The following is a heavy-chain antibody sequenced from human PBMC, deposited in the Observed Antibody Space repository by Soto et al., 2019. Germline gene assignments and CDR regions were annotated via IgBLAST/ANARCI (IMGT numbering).Heavy chain of an antibody. CDR2: INPSGGST. Sequence: ASVKVSCKASGYTFTSYYMHWVRQAPGQGLEWMGIINPSGGSTSYAQKFQGRVTMTRDTSTSTVYMELSSLRSEDTAVYYCARDNQHKYYDTFNGYTLGAFDLWGQGTMVTVSS. J-gene: IGHJ3*01. D-gene: IGHD3-9*01. V-gene: IGHV1-46*01. CDR1: GYTFTSYY. CDR3: ARDNQHKYYDTFNGYTLGAFDL.